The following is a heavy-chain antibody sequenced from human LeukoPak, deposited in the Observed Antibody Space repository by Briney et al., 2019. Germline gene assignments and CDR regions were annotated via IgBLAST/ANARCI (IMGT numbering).Heavy chain of an antibody. Sequence: QPGGSLRLSCAASGFTFGYYWMSWVRQAPGKGLEWVGRIRSKANSYATAYAASVKGRFTISRDDSKNTAYLQMNSLKTEDTAVYYCTRPTSTGGDYWGQGTLVTASS. D-gene: IGHD1-14*01. CDR2: IRSKANSYAT. V-gene: IGHV3-73*01. CDR3: TRPTSTGGDY. CDR1: GFTFGYYW. J-gene: IGHJ4*02.